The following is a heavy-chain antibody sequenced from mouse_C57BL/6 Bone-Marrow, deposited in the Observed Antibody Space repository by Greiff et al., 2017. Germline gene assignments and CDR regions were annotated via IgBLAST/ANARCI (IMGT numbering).Heavy chain of an antibody. CDR3: ARNGYGWYFDV. CDR2: IDPSDSYT. CDR1: GYTFPSYW. J-gene: IGHJ1*03. V-gene: IGHV1-50*01. D-gene: IGHD2-14*01. Sequence: QVQLQQPGAELVKPGASVTLSCKASGYTFPSYWMQWVKQRPGQGLEWIGEIDPSDSYTNYNQKFKGKATLTVDTSSSTAYMQLSSLTSEDSAVYYCARNGYGWYFDVWGTGTTVTVSS.